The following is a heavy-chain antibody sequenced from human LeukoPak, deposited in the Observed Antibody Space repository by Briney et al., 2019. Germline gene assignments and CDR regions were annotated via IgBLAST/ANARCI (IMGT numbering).Heavy chain of an antibody. D-gene: IGHD6-19*01. CDR3: AKYISGYAPNFDY. CDR1: GFTFSSYA. V-gene: IGHV3-23*01. J-gene: IGHJ4*02. Sequence: GGSLRLSCAASGFTFSSYAMTWVRQAPGKGLEWVAVISDSGGTIHYADSVKGRFTTSRDNSKNTLYLQMNSLRAEDTAVYYCAKYISGYAPNFDYWGQETLVTVSS. CDR2: ISDSGGTI.